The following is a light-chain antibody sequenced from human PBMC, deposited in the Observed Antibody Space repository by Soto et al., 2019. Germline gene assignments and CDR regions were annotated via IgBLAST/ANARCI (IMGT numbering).Light chain of an antibody. J-gene: IGLJ1*01. CDR3: SSYAGSDNPYV. Sequence: QSVLTQPPSVSGAPGQRVIISCPGSSSNIGAGYHVHWYQQFSGTAPKLLIYGNTNRPSGVPDRFSGSNSGTSASLAITGLQAEDEADYYCSSYAGSDNPYVFGTGTKVTVL. V-gene: IGLV1-40*01. CDR2: GNT. CDR1: SSNIGAGYH.